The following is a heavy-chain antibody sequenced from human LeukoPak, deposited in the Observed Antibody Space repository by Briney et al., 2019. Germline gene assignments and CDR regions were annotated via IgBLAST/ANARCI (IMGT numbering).Heavy chain of an antibody. J-gene: IGHJ5*02. CDR1: GGSISSYY. CDR2: IYYSGST. Sequence: PSETLSLTCTVSGGSISSYYWSWIRQPPGKGLEWIGYIYYSGSTNYNPSLKSRVTISVDTSKSQFSLKLSSVTAADTAVYYCARHGDYARFDPWGQGTLVTVSS. CDR3: ARHGDYARFDP. D-gene: IGHD4-17*01. V-gene: IGHV4-59*08.